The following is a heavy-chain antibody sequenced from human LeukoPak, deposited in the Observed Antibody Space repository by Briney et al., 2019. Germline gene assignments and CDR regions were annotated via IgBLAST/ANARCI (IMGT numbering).Heavy chain of an antibody. D-gene: IGHD2/OR15-2a*01. Sequence: SRTLSLTCTVSGGSISSGGYYWSWIRQPPGKGLEWIGYIYYSGSTNYNPSLKSRVTISVDTSKNQFSLKLSSVTAADTAVYYCARGGKAALSYYFDYWGQGTLVTVSS. V-gene: IGHV4-61*08. CDR3: ARGGKAALSYYFDY. CDR1: GGSISSGGYY. J-gene: IGHJ4*02. CDR2: IYYSGST.